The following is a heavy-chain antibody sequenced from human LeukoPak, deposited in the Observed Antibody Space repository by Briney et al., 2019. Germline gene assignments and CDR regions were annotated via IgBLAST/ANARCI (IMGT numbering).Heavy chain of an antibody. J-gene: IGHJ2*01. CDR1: GFTFSSYA. D-gene: IGHD3-22*01. Sequence: GGSLRLSCAASGFTFSSYAMSWVRQAPGKGLEWVSAISGSGGSTYYADSVKGRFTISRDNSKNTLYLQMNSLRAEDTAVYYCARDYYDSSGYYRIPRYWYFDLWGRGTLVTVSS. CDR2: ISGSGGST. V-gene: IGHV3-23*01. CDR3: ARDYYDSSGYYRIPRYWYFDL.